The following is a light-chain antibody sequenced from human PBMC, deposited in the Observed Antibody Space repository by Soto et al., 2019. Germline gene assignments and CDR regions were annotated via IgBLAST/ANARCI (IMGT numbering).Light chain of an antibody. CDR2: DVS. V-gene: IGLV2-14*03. CDR3: RSYTRSNTLGV. CDR1: SSDVGGYNY. Sequence: QSVLTQPASVSGSPGQSITISCTGTSSDVGGYNYVSWYQHHPGKAPKLIIYDVSNRPSGVSNRFSGSKSDNTASLTISGLQAEDEADYYCRSYTRSNTLGVFGTGTKVTVL. J-gene: IGLJ1*01.